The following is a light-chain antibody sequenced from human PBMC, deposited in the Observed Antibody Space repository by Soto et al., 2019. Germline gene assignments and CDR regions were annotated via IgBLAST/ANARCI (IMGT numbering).Light chain of an antibody. Sequence: DIQMTQSPSSLSASVGDGVTITCRASQSINTYLNWYQQKPGKAPKLLIFAAISLQSGVPSRFSGSGSGTEFTLTISSLQPDDFATYYCQHYNSYSEAFGQGTKVDIK. CDR3: QHYNSYSEA. J-gene: IGKJ1*01. CDR2: AAI. CDR1: QSINTY. V-gene: IGKV1-16*01.